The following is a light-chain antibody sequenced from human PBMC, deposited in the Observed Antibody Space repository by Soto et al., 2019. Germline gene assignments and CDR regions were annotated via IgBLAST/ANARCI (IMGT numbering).Light chain of an antibody. Sequence: AIQMTQSPSSLSASVGDRVTITCRASQDISNDLGWSQHKPAQAPNLLIFAASTLQIGVPSRFSASGSGTNFTLTLRSLQPEDFASFYCQQANNYPFTFGPGTTVDIK. V-gene: IGKV1-6*01. CDR2: AAS. J-gene: IGKJ3*01. CDR3: QQANNYPFT. CDR1: QDISND.